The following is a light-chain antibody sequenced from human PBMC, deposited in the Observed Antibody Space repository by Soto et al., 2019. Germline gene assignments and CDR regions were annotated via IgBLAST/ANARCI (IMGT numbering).Light chain of an antibody. Sequence: EIGVSHSPGTLSLSTGERATLSCRASQNININYLAWYQQKPGQAPRLLIYGASSRATGIPDRFSGSGSGTDFTLTISRLEPEDFAVYYCQQYISSPRTFGQGTKVDIK. J-gene: IGKJ1*01. V-gene: IGKV3-20*01. CDR1: QNININY. CDR2: GAS. CDR3: QQYISSPRT.